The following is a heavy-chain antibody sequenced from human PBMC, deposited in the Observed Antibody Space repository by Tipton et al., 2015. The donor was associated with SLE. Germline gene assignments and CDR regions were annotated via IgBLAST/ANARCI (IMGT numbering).Heavy chain of an antibody. CDR1: GGSISSSNHY. J-gene: IGHJ4*02. Sequence: TLSLTCTVSGGSISSSNHYWGWIRQPPGKGLEYIVILYYGWITDYNPSLKSRLTISLDTSKNQFSLKLSSVTAADTAVYYCAKTVAGAAYLFDLRGQGTLVTVSS. CDR2: LYYGWIT. V-gene: IGHV4-39*07. CDR3: AKTVAGAAYLFDL. D-gene: IGHD6-19*01.